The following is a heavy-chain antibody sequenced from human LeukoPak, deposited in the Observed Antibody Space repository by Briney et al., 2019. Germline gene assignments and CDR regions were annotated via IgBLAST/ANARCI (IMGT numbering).Heavy chain of an antibody. CDR1: GFTFSNAW. CDR3: TTETPIRFLEWLNMDV. CDR2: IKSKTDGGTT. J-gene: IGHJ6*03. V-gene: IGHV3-15*01. D-gene: IGHD3-3*01. Sequence: GGSLRLSCAASGFTFSNAWMSWVRQAPGKGLEWVGRIKSKTDGGTTDYAAPVKGRFTISRDDSKNTLYLQMNSLKTEDTAVYYCTTETPIRFLEWLNMDVWGKGTTVTVSS.